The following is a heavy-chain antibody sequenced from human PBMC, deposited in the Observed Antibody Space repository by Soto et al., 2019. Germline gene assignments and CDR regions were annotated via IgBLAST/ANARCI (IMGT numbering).Heavy chain of an antibody. Sequence: EVQLVESGGGLVQPGGSLRLSCAASGFTFSTYWMHWIRQVPGKGLEWVSRINRDASHTYYADSVKGRFTITRANAKKTLSLAPSRLTGEHRAVYYCGINGSCITTGCYGNWFATWDQGNLVTVSS. V-gene: IGHV3-74*01. CDR3: GINGSCITTGCYGNWFAT. CDR2: INRDASHT. CDR1: GFTFSTYW. D-gene: IGHD2-2*01. J-gene: IGHJ5*02.